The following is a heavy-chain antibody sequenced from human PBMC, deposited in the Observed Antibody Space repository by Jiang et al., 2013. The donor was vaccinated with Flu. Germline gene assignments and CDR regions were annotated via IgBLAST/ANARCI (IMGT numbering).Heavy chain of an antibody. V-gene: IGHV4-39*01. D-gene: IGHD5-18*01. CDR1: GGSVSSSDDY. Sequence: GPGLVKPSETLSLTCTVHGGSVSSSDDYWGWIRQPPGRGLEWIGSIYYTGSDYYNPSLKGRVAISVDTSVNQVSLKVYSVTAADTGLYYCARGKEDSALAPLDFWGQGILVTVSS. CDR3: ARGKEDSALAPLDF. CDR2: IYYTGSD. J-gene: IGHJ4*02.